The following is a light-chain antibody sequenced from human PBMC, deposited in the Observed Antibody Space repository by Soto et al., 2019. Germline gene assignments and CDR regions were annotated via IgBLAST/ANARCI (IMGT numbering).Light chain of an antibody. CDR2: GDS. CDR1: SSNIGAGYD. CDR3: QSYDSSLSGYV. V-gene: IGLV1-40*01. Sequence: SVLTQPPSVSGAPGQRVTISCTGSSSNIGAGYDVHWYQQLLGTAPKLLIYGDSNRPSGVPDRFSGSKSGTSASLSITGLQAEDEADYYCQSYDSSLSGYVFGTGTKLTVL. J-gene: IGLJ1*01.